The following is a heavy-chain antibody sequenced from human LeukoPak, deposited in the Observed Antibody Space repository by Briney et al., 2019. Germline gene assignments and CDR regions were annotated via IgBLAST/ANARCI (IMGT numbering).Heavy chain of an antibody. J-gene: IGHJ4*02. CDR1: GFIFSTYL. D-gene: IGHD3-10*01. CDR3: TRDRGWQSFDY. Sequence: GGSLRLSCAASGFIFSTYLMTWVRQAPGKGLERVANIKLDGSEKYYMDSVKGRFTISRDNAKNSLYLQMNSLRAEDTAVYYCTRDRGWQSFDYWGQGTLVTVSS. CDR2: IKLDGSEK. V-gene: IGHV3-7*01.